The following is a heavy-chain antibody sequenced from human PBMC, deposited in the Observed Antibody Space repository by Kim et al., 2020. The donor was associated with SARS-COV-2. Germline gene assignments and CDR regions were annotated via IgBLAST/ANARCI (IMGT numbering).Heavy chain of an antibody. V-gene: IGHV3-11*06. Sequence: GGSLRLSCAASGFTFSDYYMSWIRQAPGKGLEWVSYISSSSSYTNYADSVKGRFTISRDNAKNSLYLQMNSLRAEDTAVYYCAKSMTTVTNRGMDVWGQGTTVTVSS. D-gene: IGHD4-17*01. J-gene: IGHJ6*02. CDR3: AKSMTTVTNRGMDV. CDR1: GFTFSDYY. CDR2: ISSSSSYT.